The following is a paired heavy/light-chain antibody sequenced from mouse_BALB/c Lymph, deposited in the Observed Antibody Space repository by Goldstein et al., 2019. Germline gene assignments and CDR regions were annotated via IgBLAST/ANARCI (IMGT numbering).Light chain of an antibody. V-gene: IGKV4-61*01. J-gene: IGKJ2*01. CDR2: RTS. CDR3: QQYHTYPPT. CDR1: SSVSY. Sequence: QIVLTQSPAIMSASSGEKVTISCSASSSVSYMYWYQQKPGSSPKPWIYRTSNLASGVPARFSGSGSGTSYSLTISSMEAEDAATYYCQQYHTYPPTFGGGTKLEIK.
Heavy chain of an antibody. CDR3: ARRIYDEYYFDY. D-gene: IGHD2-3*01. CDR1: GFSLSTSGMG. Sequence: QVTLKESGPGILQPSQTLSLTCFFSGFSLSTSGMGVSWLRQPSGKGLEWLAHIYWDDNKRYNPSLKSRLTISKDTSSNRIFLKITSVDTADTATYYCARRIYDEYYFDYWGQGTTLTVSS. CDR2: IYWDDNK. V-gene: IGHV8-12*01. J-gene: IGHJ2*01.